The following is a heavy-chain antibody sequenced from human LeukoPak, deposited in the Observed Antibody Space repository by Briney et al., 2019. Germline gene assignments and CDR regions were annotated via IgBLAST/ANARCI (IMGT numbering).Heavy chain of an antibody. CDR2: INHSGST. J-gene: IGHJ6*02. CDR3: ARVEAVAYYYYGMDV. CDR1: GGFFSGYY. V-gene: IGHV4-34*01. Sequence: PSETLSLTCAVYGGFFSGYYWRWIRQPPGKGLEWIGEINHSGSTNYNPSLKSRVTISVDTSKNQFSLKLSSVTAADTAVYYCARVEAVAYYYYGMDVWGQGTTVTVSS. D-gene: IGHD6-19*01.